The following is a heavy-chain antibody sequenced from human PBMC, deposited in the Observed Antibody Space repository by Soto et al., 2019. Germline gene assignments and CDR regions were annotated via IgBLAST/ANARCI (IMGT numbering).Heavy chain of an antibody. Sequence: ASVKVSCKASGYTFTSYAMHWVRQAPGQRLEWMGWINAGNGDTKYSQKFQGRVTITRDTSASTAYMELSSLRSEDTAVYYCARDRDYDFWSGYYYFDYWGQETLVTVSS. J-gene: IGHJ4*02. D-gene: IGHD3-3*01. V-gene: IGHV1-3*01. CDR1: GYTFTSYA. CDR2: INAGNGDT. CDR3: ARDRDYDFWSGYYYFDY.